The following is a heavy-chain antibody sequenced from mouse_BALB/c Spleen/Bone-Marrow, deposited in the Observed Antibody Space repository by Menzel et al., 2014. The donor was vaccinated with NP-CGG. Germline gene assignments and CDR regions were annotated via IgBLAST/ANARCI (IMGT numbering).Heavy chain of an antibody. V-gene: IGHV5-4*02. CDR3: ARVSYDYFDY. J-gene: IGHJ2*01. D-gene: IGHD2-4*01. Sequence: EVKLVESGGGLVKPGGSLKLSCAASGFTFSDYYRYWVRQTPEKRLEWVATISDGGSYTYYPDSVKGRFTISRDNAKNNLYLQMSSLKSEDTAMYYCARVSYDYFDYWGQGTTLTVSS. CDR2: ISDGGSYT. CDR1: GFTFSDYY.